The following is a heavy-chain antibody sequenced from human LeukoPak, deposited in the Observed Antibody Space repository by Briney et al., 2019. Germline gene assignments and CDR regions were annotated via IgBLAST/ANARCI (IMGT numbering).Heavy chain of an antibody. Sequence: GGSLRLSCAAPGFTFSSYAMHWVRQAPGKGLEWVAVISYDGSNKYYADSVKGRFTISRDNSKNTLYLQMNSLRAEDTAVYYCAREGGYSGSYRDCYFDYWGQGTLVTVSS. V-gene: IGHV3-30*04. CDR3: AREGGYSGSYRDCYFDY. J-gene: IGHJ4*02. CDR2: ISYDGSNK. CDR1: GFTFSSYA. D-gene: IGHD1-26*01.